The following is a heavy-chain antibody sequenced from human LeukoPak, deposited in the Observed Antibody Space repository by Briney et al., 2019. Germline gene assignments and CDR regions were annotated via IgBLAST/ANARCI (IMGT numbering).Heavy chain of an antibody. V-gene: IGHV4-59*13. Sequence: SETLSLTCTVSGGSISSYYWSWIRQPPGKGLEGIGYIYYSGSTNYNPSLKSRVTISVDTSKNQFSLKLSSVTAADTAVYYCARGPYYYDSSGLDPRGQGTLVTVSS. J-gene: IGHJ5*02. D-gene: IGHD3-22*01. CDR3: ARGPYYYDSSGLDP. CDR1: GGSISSYY. CDR2: IYYSGST.